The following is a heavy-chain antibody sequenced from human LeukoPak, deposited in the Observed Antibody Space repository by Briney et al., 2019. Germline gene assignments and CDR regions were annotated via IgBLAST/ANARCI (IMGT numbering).Heavy chain of an antibody. J-gene: IGHJ3*02. V-gene: IGHV3-11*04. Sequence: GGSLRLSCVASGFTFSDYYMSWIRQAPGKGLEWVSYISGSGSTIYYADSVKGRLTISRDNAKNTLYLQMNSLRAEDTAVYYCAKLNVITTKGSPIDIWGQGTMVTVSS. CDR1: GFTFSDYY. CDR2: ISGSGSTI. CDR3: AKLNVITTKGSPIDI. D-gene: IGHD1-1*01.